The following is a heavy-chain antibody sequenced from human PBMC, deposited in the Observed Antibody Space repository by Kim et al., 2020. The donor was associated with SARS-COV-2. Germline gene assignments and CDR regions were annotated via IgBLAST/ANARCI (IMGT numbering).Heavy chain of an antibody. CDR3: ASLIRSVVVPAMFDP. D-gene: IGHD2-2*01. J-gene: IGHJ5*02. Sequence: SETLSLTCTVSGGSISSSSYYWGWIRQPPGKGLEWIGSIYYSGSTYYNPSLKSRVTISVDTSKNQFSLKLSSVTAADTAVYYCASLIRSVVVPAMFDPWGQGTLVTVSS. CDR1: GGSISSSSYY. CDR2: IYYSGST. V-gene: IGHV4-39*01.